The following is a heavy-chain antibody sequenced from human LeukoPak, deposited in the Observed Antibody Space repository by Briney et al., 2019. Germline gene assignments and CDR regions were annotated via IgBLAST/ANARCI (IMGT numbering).Heavy chain of an antibody. J-gene: IGHJ6*02. V-gene: IGHV3-23*01. CDR1: GFTFSSYA. D-gene: IGHD3-10*01. CDR2: ISGSGGST. CDR3: AKDRIGVGYGSGSYYYYYYGMDV. Sequence: GGSLRLSCAASGFTFSSYAMSWVRQAPGKGLEWVSAISGSGGSTYYADSVKGRFTISRDNSKNTLYLQVNSLRAEDTAVYYCAKDRIGVGYGSGSYYYYYYGMDVWGQGTTVTVSS.